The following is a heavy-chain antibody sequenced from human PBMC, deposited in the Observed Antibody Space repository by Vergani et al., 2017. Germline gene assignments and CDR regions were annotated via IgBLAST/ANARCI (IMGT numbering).Heavy chain of an antibody. CDR3: ARHPITMIVPSWIDP. CDR2: IYYSGST. CDR1: GGSISSSSYY. D-gene: IGHD3-22*01. Sequence: QIQLQQSGPGLVKPSQTLSLTCTVSGGSISSSSYYWGWIRQPPGKGLEWIGSIYYSGSTYYNPSLKSRVTISVDTSKNQFSLKLSSVTAADTAVYYCARHPITMIVPSWIDPWGQGTLVTVSS. J-gene: IGHJ5*02. V-gene: IGHV4-39*01.